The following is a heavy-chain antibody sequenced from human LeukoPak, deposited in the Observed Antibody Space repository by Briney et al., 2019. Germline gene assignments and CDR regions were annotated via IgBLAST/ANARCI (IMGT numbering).Heavy chain of an antibody. Sequence: ASVKVSCKASGGTFSSYAISWVRQAPGQGLEWMGGIIPIFGSSNYAQKFQGRVTITADESTTTAYMELSSLRSEDTAVYYCAKDSRYSGSYYPHLWDYWGQGTLVTVSS. CDR2: IIPIFGSS. V-gene: IGHV1-69*13. CDR3: AKDSRYSGSYYPHLWDY. D-gene: IGHD1-26*01. J-gene: IGHJ4*02. CDR1: GGTFSSYA.